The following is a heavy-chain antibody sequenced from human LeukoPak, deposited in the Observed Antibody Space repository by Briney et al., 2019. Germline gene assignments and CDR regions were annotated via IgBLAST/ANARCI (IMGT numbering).Heavy chain of an antibody. V-gene: IGHV3-7*01. CDR2: IKEDGGEK. Sequence: PGGSLRLSCAASGFIFTKYWMSWVRQARGKGLEWVANIKEDGGEKYYVDSVKGRFTISRDNAKNSLYLQMNSLRVEDTAVYYCARDKFSSSRGISPFDYWGQGTLVTVSS. J-gene: IGHJ4*02. CDR1: GFIFTKYW. D-gene: IGHD6-13*01. CDR3: ARDKFSSSRGISPFDY.